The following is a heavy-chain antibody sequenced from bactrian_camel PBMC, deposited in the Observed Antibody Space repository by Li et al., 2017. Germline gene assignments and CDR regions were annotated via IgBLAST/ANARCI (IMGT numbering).Heavy chain of an antibody. D-gene: IGHD4*01. CDR2: IAGDGQLI. CDR1: GPINSRDC. Sequence: VQLVESGGGSVQAGGSLRLSCGASGPINSRDCMGWFRQAPGKEREGVATIAGDGQLISYAHSVKGRFTISQDNAKNIIYLQMNSLTPDDTAMYYCAAGTRIIVGDYCDGITNWGQGTQVTVSS. J-gene: IGHJ4*01. V-gene: IGHV3-3*01. CDR3: AAGTRIIVGDYCDGITN.